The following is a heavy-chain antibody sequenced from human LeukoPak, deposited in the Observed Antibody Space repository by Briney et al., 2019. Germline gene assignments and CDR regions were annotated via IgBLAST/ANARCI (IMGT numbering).Heavy chain of an antibody. J-gene: IGHJ4*02. V-gene: IGHV3-53*01. D-gene: IGHD6-19*01. CDR1: GFTVSSNY. CDR3: ARAPYSSGWYPLYYFDY. Sequence: GGSLRLSCAASGFTVSSNYMSWVRQAPGKGLEWVSVIYSRGSTYYADSVKGRFTISRDNSKNTLYLQMNSLRAEDTAVYYCARAPYSSGWYPLYYFDYWGQGTLVTVSS. CDR2: IYSRGST.